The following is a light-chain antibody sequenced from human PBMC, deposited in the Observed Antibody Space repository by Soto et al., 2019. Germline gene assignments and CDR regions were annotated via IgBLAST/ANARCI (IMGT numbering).Light chain of an antibody. Sequence: EIVLTQSPGTLSLSPGERATLSCRASQSVSANYLAWYQQKPGQAPRLLIYSASTRATGIPDRFSGSGSGTDFTLTIRRLGPEDFAVYYCQQSGSALFTFGPGTKVDIK. CDR3: QQSGSALFT. J-gene: IGKJ3*01. CDR2: SAS. CDR1: QSVSANY. V-gene: IGKV3-20*01.